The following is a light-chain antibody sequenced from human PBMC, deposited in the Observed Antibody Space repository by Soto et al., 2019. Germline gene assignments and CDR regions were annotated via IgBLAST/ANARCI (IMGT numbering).Light chain of an antibody. CDR1: SSDVGGYNY. Sequence: QSALTQPASVSGSPGQSITISCTGTSSDVGGYNYVSWYQQHPGKAPKLMIYDVSNRPSGVSNRFSGSKSGNTASLTISGLQAEDDADYYCSSYTSSSTLYVVFGGGTQLTVL. CDR2: DVS. CDR3: SSYTSSSTLYVV. J-gene: IGLJ2*01. V-gene: IGLV2-14*01.